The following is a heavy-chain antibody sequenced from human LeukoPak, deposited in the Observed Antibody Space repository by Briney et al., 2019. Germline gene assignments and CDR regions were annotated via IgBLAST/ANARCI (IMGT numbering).Heavy chain of an antibody. CDR1: GFTFSSYA. V-gene: IGHV3-30*04. CDR3: AREPLTVVVVAATGDY. Sequence: PGGSLRLSCAASGFTFSSYAMHWVRQAPGKGLERVAVISYDGSNKYYADSVKGRFTISRDNSKNALYLQMNSLRAEDTAVYYCAREPLTVVVVAATGDYWGQGTLATVSS. J-gene: IGHJ4*02. D-gene: IGHD2-15*01. CDR2: ISYDGSNK.